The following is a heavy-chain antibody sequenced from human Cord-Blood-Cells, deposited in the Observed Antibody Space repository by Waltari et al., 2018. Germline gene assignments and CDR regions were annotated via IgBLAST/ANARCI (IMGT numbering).Heavy chain of an antibody. Sequence: QVQLVESGGGVVQPGGSLRLSCAASGFTFSSYGMHWVRQAPGKGLGGVAFIRYDGSNKYYADSGKGRFTISRDNSKNTLYLQMNSLRAEDTAVYYCAKEDGSYYDYWGQGTLVTVSS. V-gene: IGHV3-30*02. CDR1: GFTFSSYG. J-gene: IGHJ4*02. CDR2: IRYDGSNK. CDR3: AKEDGSYYDY. D-gene: IGHD1-26*01.